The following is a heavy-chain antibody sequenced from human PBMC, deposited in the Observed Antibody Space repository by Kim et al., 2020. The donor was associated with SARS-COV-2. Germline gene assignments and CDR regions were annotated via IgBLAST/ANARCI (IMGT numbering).Heavy chain of an antibody. Sequence: ASVKVSCKVSGYTLTELSMHWVRQAPGKGLEWMGGFDPEDGATIYAQKFQSRVTMTEDTSTDTAYMELSSLRSEDTAVYYCASTTIFGGPNCFDPWGQGTLVTVSS. CDR2: FDPEDGAT. CDR1: GYTLTELS. V-gene: IGHV1-24*01. D-gene: IGHD3-3*01. CDR3: ASTTIFGGPNCFDP. J-gene: IGHJ5*02.